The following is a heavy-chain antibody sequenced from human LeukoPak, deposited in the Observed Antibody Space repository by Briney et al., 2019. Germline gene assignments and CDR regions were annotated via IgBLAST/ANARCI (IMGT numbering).Heavy chain of an antibody. Sequence: GASVKVSCKASGYTFTSYDINWVRQATGQGLEWMGWMNPNSGNTGYAQKFQGRVTITTDESTSTAYMELSSLRSEDTAVYYCARDAEKGRDYWGQGTLVTVSS. D-gene: IGHD3-10*01. CDR3: ARDAEKGRDY. J-gene: IGHJ4*02. CDR2: MNPNSGNT. CDR1: GYTFTSYD. V-gene: IGHV1-8*03.